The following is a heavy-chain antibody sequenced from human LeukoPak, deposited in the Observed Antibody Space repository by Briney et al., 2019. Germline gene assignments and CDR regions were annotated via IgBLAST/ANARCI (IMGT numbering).Heavy chain of an antibody. CDR2: ISGSGGST. Sequence: GGSLRLSCAASGFTFSSYAMSWVRQAPGKGLEWVSAISGSGGSTYYADSVKGRFTISRDNSKNTLYLRMNSLRAEDTAVYYCANACYFGSGTYESRYFDYWGQGTLVTVSS. V-gene: IGHV3-23*01. D-gene: IGHD3-10*01. J-gene: IGHJ4*02. CDR3: ANACYFGSGTYESRYFDY. CDR1: GFTFSSYA.